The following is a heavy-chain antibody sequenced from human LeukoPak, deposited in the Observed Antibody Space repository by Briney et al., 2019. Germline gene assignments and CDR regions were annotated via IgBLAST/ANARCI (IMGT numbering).Heavy chain of an antibody. CDR1: GFTFSSYS. CDR2: ISSSSSYI. Sequence: GGSLRLSCAASGFTFSSYSMNWVRQAPGKGLEWVSSISSSSSYIYYADSVKGRFTISRDNAKNSLYLQMNSLRAEDTAVYYCARDTYCGGDCYPFDYWGQGTLVTVSS. J-gene: IGHJ4*02. CDR3: ARDTYCGGDCYPFDY. D-gene: IGHD2-21*02. V-gene: IGHV3-21*01.